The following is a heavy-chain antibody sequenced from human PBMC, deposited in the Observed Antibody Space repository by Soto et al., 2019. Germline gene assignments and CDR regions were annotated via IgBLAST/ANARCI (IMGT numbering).Heavy chain of an antibody. CDR3: ARHAISSGQYYYYYMDV. J-gene: IGHJ6*03. CDR2: IYYSGST. V-gene: IGHV4-39*01. D-gene: IGHD6-6*01. CDR1: GGSISSSSYY. Sequence: PSETLSLTCTVSGGSISSSSYYWGWIRQPPGKGLEWIGSIYYSGSTYYNPSLKSRVTISVDTSKNQFSLKLSSVTAADTAVYYCARHAISSGQYYYYYMDVWGKGTTVTVSS.